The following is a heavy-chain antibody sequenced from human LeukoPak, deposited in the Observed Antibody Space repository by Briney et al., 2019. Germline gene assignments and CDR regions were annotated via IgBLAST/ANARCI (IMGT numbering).Heavy chain of an antibody. J-gene: IGHJ5*02. D-gene: IGHD2-2*01. CDR2: INPNSGGT. CDR1: GYTFTGYY. Sequence: GASVKVSCKASGYTFTGYYMHWARQAPGQGLEWMGWINPNSGGTNYAQKFQGRVTMTRDTSISTAYMELSRLRSDHTAVYYCARGDCSSTSCFLLLDNWFDPWGQGTLVTVSS. V-gene: IGHV1-2*02. CDR3: ARGDCSSTSCFLLLDNWFDP.